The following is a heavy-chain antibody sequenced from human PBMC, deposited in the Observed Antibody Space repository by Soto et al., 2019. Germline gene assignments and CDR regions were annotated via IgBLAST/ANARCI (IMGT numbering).Heavy chain of an antibody. V-gene: IGHV4-30-2*01. Sequence: SETLSLTCAVSGGSISSGGYSWSWIRQPPGKGLEWIGYIFHSGSTYYNPSLKSRVTISVDRSKNQFSLKLSSVTAADTAVYYCARVRAGFGESQSLFDYWGQGTLVTVCS. CDR1: GGSISSGGYS. D-gene: IGHD3-10*01. J-gene: IGHJ4*02. CDR3: ARVRAGFGESQSLFDY. CDR2: IFHSGST.